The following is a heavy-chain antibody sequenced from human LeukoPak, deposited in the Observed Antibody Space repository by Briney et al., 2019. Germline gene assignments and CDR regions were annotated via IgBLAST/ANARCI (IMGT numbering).Heavy chain of an antibody. V-gene: IGHV3-23*01. Sequence: PGGSLRLSCAASGFTFSNYWMHWVRQAPGKGLEWVSAISGSGGSTYYADSVKGRFTISRDNSKNTLYLQMNSLRAEDTAVYYCAKEPGSYYSNYFDYWGQGTLVTVSS. D-gene: IGHD1-26*01. CDR3: AKEPGSYYSNYFDY. J-gene: IGHJ4*02. CDR1: GFTFSNYW. CDR2: ISGSGGST.